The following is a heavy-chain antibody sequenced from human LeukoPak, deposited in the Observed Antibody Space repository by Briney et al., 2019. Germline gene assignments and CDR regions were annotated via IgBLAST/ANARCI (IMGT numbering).Heavy chain of an antibody. CDR3: AKFLPTHIVVANYYFDY. CDR1: GFTFSSYA. J-gene: IGHJ4*02. Sequence: GGSLRLSCAASGFTFSSYAMSWVRQAPGKGLEWVSAISGSGGSTYYADSVKGRFTISRDNSKNTLYPQMNSLRAEDTAVYYCAKFLPTHIVVANYYFDYWGQGTLVTVSS. D-gene: IGHD2-21*01. V-gene: IGHV3-23*01. CDR2: ISGSGGST.